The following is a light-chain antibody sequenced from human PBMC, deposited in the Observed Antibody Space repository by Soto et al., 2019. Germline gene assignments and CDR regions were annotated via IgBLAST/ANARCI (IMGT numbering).Light chain of an antibody. CDR3: KQYGDSIN. CDR2: DAS. J-gene: IGKJ5*01. CDR1: QSVSSTR. Sequence: PGERATLSCRASQSVSSTRLAWYKQKPGQAPRLLIYDASTRATGIADRFSGSGSGTDFTLTISRLEPADFAVYFCKQYGDSINLGKGTRRDIK. V-gene: IGKV3-20*01.